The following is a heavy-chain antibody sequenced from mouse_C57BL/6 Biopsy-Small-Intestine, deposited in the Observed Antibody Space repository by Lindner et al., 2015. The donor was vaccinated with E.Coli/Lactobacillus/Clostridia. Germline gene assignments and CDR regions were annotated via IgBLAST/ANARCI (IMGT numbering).Heavy chain of an antibody. D-gene: IGHD1-1*01. CDR3: ARSYYGSSYGYFDV. CDR1: GYSFTDHN. V-gene: IGHV1-39*01. J-gene: IGHJ1*03. CDR2: INPNYGTT. Sequence: EVQLQESGPELVKPGASVKISCKASGYSFTDHNMNWVKQSNGKSLEWIGVINPNYGTTSYNQKFKGKATLTVDQSSSTAYMQLNSLTSEDSAVYYCARSYYGSSYGYFDVWGTGTTVTVSS.